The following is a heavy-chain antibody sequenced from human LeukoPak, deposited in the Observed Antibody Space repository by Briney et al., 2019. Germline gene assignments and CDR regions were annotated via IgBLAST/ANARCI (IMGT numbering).Heavy chain of an antibody. CDR2: IYTSGST. V-gene: IGHV4-4*07. CDR1: GGSISSYY. Sequence: PSETLSLTCAVSGGSISSYYWSWIRQPAGKGLEWIGRIYTSGSTNYNPSLKSRVTMSVDTSKNQFSLKLSSVTAADTAVYYCARGLVGATGSYYFDYWGQGTLVTVSS. CDR3: ARGLVGATGSYYFDY. D-gene: IGHD1-26*01. J-gene: IGHJ4*02.